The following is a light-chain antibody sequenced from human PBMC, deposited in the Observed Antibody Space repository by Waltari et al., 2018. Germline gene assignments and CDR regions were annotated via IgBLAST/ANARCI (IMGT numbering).Light chain of an antibody. CDR2: AAS. CDR3: QQLIDYPLT. Sequence: DIQLTQSPPFLSASVGDRVTITCRASQGISSSLPWYQQKPGKAPKLLIYAASTLQSGVPSRFSGSGSGTEFTLTISSLQPEDFATYYCQQLIDYPLTFGGGTKVEIK. CDR1: QGISSS. J-gene: IGKJ4*01. V-gene: IGKV1-9*01.